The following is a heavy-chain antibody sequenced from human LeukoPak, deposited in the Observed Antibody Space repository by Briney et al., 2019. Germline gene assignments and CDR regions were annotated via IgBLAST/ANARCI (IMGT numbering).Heavy chain of an antibody. J-gene: IGHJ4*02. CDR1: GFDFSDFY. CDR3: TRQHCSGGTCSYVDY. D-gene: IGHD2-15*01. V-gene: IGHV3-73*01. CDR2: IRTKPNSYTT. Sequence: PGGSLRLFCAASGFDFSDFYMHWVRQASGRGLEWVGLIRTKPNSYTTVYAASVKGRFTISRDESKNTAYLQMNSLKAEDTAVYYCTRQHCSGGTCSYVDYWGQGTLVTVSS.